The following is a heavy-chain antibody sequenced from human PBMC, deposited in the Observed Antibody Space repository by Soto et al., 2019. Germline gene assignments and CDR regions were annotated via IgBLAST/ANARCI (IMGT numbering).Heavy chain of an antibody. Sequence: GGSLRLSCAASGFTFRHYRMHWVRQAPGKGLEWVAYISTSSSHRYYADSVKGRFTISRDNARNSMYLEMSSLRDEDTAIYYWARDAHHCHESDGRQTGWGPGTLVTVSS. CDR3: ARDAHHCHESDGRQTG. D-gene: IGHD3-9*01. V-gene: IGHV3-48*02. CDR1: GFTFRHYR. CDR2: ISTSSSHR. J-gene: IGHJ4*02.